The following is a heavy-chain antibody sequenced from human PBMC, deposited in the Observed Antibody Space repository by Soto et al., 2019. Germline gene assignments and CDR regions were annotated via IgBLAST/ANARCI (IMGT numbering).Heavy chain of an antibody. D-gene: IGHD3-10*01. CDR1: GFTFSSYW. V-gene: IGHV3-7*01. CDR2: IKQDGSEK. CDR3: ARDLRHTYYYGSGSYSHPDLFDY. Sequence: GGSLRLSCAASGFTFSSYWMSWVRQAPGKGLEWVANIKQDGSEKYYVDSVKGRFTISRDNAKNSLYLQMNSLRAEDTAVYYCARDLRHTYYYGSGSYSHPDLFDYWGQGTLVTVSS. J-gene: IGHJ4*02.